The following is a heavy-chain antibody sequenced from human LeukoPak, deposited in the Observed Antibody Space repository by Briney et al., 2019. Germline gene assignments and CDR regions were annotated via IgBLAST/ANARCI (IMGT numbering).Heavy chain of an antibody. CDR2: INWNGGST. V-gene: IGHV3-20*04. CDR1: GFTFDDYG. D-gene: IGHD3-22*01. CDR3: ARDLRYYDSSGYYYVAFDI. Sequence: GGSLRLSCAVSGFTFDDYGMSWVRQAPGKGLEWVSGINWNGGSTGYADSVKGRFTISRDNAKNSLYLQMNSLRAEDTALYYCARDLRYYDSSGYYYVAFDIWGQGTMVTVSS. J-gene: IGHJ3*02.